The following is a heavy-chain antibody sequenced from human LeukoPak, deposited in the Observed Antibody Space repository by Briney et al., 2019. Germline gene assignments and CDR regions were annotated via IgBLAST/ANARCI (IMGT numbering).Heavy chain of an antibody. D-gene: IGHD3-3*01. CDR1: GFTFSSYT. Sequence: PGGSLRLSCAASGFTFSSYTIHWVRQAPGKGLEWVSYISSSSSTIYYADSVKGRFTISRDNAKNSLYLQMNSLRAEDTAVYYCARGYDFWSGYYTPPFDYWGQGTLVTVSS. V-gene: IGHV3-48*01. J-gene: IGHJ4*02. CDR3: ARGYDFWSGYYTPPFDY. CDR2: ISSSSSTI.